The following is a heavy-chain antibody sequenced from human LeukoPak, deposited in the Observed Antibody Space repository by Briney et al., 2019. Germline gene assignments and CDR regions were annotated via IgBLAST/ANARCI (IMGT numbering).Heavy chain of an antibody. Sequence: SETLSLTCTVSGGSISSYYWSWIRQPPGKGLEWIGCIYYSGSTNYNPSLKSRVTISVDTSKNQFSLKLSSVTAADTAVYYCARHDSGYDSFDYWGQGTLVTVSS. CDR3: ARHDSGYDSFDY. CDR1: GGSISSYY. D-gene: IGHD5-12*01. V-gene: IGHV4-59*08. J-gene: IGHJ4*02. CDR2: IYYSGST.